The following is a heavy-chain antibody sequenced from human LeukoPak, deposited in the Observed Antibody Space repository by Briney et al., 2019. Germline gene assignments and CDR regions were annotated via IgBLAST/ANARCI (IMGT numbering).Heavy chain of an antibody. CDR1: GFTFRNYV. V-gene: IGHV3-23*01. CDR3: AKEYNWNYEY. CDR2: ISGGGGST. J-gene: IGHJ4*02. Sequence: PGGSLRLSCAASGFTFRNYVMGWVRQAPGKGLEWVSTISGGGGSTYYADSVKGRFTISRDNSKNTLYLQMNSLRAEDTAVFYCAKEYNWNYEYWGQGTLVTVSS. D-gene: IGHD1-7*01.